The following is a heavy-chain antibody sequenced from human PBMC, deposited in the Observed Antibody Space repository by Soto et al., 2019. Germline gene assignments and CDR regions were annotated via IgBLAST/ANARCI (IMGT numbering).Heavy chain of an antibody. V-gene: IGHV4-61*01. CDR1: GGSVSSGSYY. CDR2: IYYSGST. J-gene: IGHJ6*02. D-gene: IGHD3-22*01. Sequence: QVQLQESGPGLVKPSETLSLTCTVSGGSVSSGSYYWSWIRQPPGKGLEWIGYIYYSGSTNYNPSLKGRVTMSVDTSKNHCSLKLSSVTAADTAVYYCARASYYYDSSGYYARDYYYYGMVVWGQGTTVTVSS. CDR3: ARASYYYDSSGYYARDYYYYGMVV.